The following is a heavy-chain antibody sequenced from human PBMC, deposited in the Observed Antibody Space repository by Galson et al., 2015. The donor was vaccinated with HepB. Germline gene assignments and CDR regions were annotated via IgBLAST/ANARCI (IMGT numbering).Heavy chain of an antibody. J-gene: IGHJ6*02. Sequence: SLRLSCAASGFTFSNAWMSWVRQAPGKGLEWVGRIKSKTDGGTTDYAAPVKGRFTISRDDSKNTLYLQMNSLKTEDTAVYYCTTDTPYYGMDVWGQGTTVTVSS. CDR2: IKSKTDGGTT. V-gene: IGHV3-15*01. CDR1: GFTFSNAW. CDR3: TTDTPYYGMDV.